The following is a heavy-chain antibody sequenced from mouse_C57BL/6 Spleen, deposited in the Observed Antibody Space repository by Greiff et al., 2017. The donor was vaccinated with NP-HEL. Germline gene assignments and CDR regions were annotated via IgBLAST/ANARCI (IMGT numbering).Heavy chain of an antibody. J-gene: IGHJ4*01. V-gene: IGHV1-80*01. D-gene: IGHD2-1*01. Sequence: VQRVESGAELVKPGASVKISCKASGYAFSSYWMNWVKQRPGKGLEWIGQIYPGDGDTNYNGKFKGKAPLTADKSSSTAYMQLSSLTSEDSAVYFCARGGIYGNYGGAMDYWGQGTSVTVSS. CDR1: GYAFSSYW. CDR3: ARGGIYGNYGGAMDY. CDR2: IYPGDGDT.